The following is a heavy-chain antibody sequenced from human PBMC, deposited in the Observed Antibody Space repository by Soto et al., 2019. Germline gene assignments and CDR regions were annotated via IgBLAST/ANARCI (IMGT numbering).Heavy chain of an antibody. D-gene: IGHD1-26*01. V-gene: IGHV1-18*01. CDR3: ARDYPSGSYFPYYYGMDV. Sequence: QVQLVQSGAEVKKPGASVKVSCKASGYTFTSYGISWVRQAPGQGLEWMGWISAYNGNTNYAQKLQGRVTMTTDTSTSTAYMEPRSLRSDDTAVYYCARDYPSGSYFPYYYGMDVWGQGTTVTVSS. J-gene: IGHJ6*02. CDR1: GYTFTSYG. CDR2: ISAYNGNT.